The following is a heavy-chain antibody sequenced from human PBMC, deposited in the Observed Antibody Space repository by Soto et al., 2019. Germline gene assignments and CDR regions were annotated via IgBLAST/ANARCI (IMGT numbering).Heavy chain of an antibody. J-gene: IGHJ4*02. CDR2: ISGSGGTT. D-gene: IGHD1-1*01. V-gene: IGHV3-23*01. Sequence: PGGSLRLSCAASGFTFSNYAMTWVRQTPGKGLEWVSEISGSGGTTYSADSVKGRFTISRDNSKNTLYLQMNSLRAEDTAVYYFASCLLAWYRGLAYWGQGTLVTVSS. CDR3: ASCLLAWYRGLAY. CDR1: GFTFSNYA.